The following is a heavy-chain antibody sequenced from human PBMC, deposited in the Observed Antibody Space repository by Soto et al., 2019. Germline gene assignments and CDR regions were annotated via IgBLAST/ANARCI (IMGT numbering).Heavy chain of an antibody. Sequence: GGSLRLSCAASGFTFSSYAMSWVRQAPGKGLEWVSAISGSGGSTYYADSVKGRFTISRDNSKNTLYLQMNSLRAEDTAVYYCAKDIGRLRFLEWFPSDYWGQGTLVTVSS. CDR2: ISGSGGST. D-gene: IGHD3-3*01. CDR1: GFTFSSYA. V-gene: IGHV3-23*01. CDR3: AKDIGRLRFLEWFPSDY. J-gene: IGHJ4*02.